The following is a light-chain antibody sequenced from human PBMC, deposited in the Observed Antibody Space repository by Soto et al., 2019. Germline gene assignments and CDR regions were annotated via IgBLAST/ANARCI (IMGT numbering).Light chain of an antibody. CDR2: GSS. CDR3: QHYGYSLWT. V-gene: IGKV3-20*01. Sequence: EIVLTQSPGTLSLSPGERATLSCRASQSVGSSFLAWYQQKPGQAPRLLIYGSSSRATGIPDRFSGSGSGTDFTLTISRLEPEDFAVYFCQHYGYSLWTFGQGTKVDIK. CDR1: QSVGSSF. J-gene: IGKJ1*01.